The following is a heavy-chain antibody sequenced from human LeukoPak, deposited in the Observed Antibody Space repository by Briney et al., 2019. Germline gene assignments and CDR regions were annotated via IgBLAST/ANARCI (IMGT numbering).Heavy chain of an antibody. J-gene: IGHJ4*02. CDR2: ISWNSGSI. Sequence: GRSLRLSCAASGFTFDDYAMHWVRHAPGKGLEWVSGISWNSGSIGYADSVKGRFTISRDNAKNSLYLQMNSLRAEDMALYYCAKDSASSGWGIDYWGQGTLVTVSS. V-gene: IGHV3-9*03. CDR3: AKDSASSGWGIDY. D-gene: IGHD6-19*01. CDR1: GFTFDDYA.